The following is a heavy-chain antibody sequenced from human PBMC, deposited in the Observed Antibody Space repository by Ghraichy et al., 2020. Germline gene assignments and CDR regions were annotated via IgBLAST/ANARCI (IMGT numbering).Heavy chain of an antibody. J-gene: IGHJ5*02. CDR3: ARHGHIAVAGGIAPRAPLNWFDP. CDR2: IYYSGST. CDR1: GGSISSSSYY. D-gene: IGHD6-19*01. V-gene: IGHV4-39*01. Sequence: SETLSLTCTVSGGSISSSSYYWGWIRQPPGKGLEWIGSIYYSGSTYYNPSLKSRVTISVDTSKNQFSLKLSSVTAADTAVYYCARHGHIAVAGGIAPRAPLNWFDPWGQGTLVTVSS.